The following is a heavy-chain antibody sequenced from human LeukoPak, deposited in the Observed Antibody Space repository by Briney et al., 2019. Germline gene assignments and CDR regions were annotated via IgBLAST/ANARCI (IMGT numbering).Heavy chain of an antibody. CDR1: GGSISSSNW. J-gene: IGHJ4*02. D-gene: IGHD6-19*01. CDR3: ARTNGWVPFDY. CDR2: IKQDGSEK. V-gene: IGHV3-7*01. Sequence: PSETLSLTCAVSGGSISSSNWWSWVRQAPGKGLEWVANIKQDGSEKYYVDSVKGRFTISRDNAKNSLYLQMNSLRAEDTAAYYCARTNGWVPFDYWGQGTLVTVSS.